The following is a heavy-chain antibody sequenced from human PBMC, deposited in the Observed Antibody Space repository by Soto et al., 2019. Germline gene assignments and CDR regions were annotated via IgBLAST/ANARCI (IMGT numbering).Heavy chain of an antibody. CDR1: GGSFSTYT. D-gene: IGHD6-19*01. CDR3: ARDKWLID. Sequence: QVQLVQSGAEVRKPESSVRVSCKASGGSFSTYTINWVRQAPGQGLEWMGRLIPILGVTNYAPKFQGRVTITADKSTTTADMDLSSLRSEDTAVYYCARDKWLIDWGQGTLVTVSS. V-gene: IGHV1-69*08. CDR2: LIPILGVT. J-gene: IGHJ4*02.